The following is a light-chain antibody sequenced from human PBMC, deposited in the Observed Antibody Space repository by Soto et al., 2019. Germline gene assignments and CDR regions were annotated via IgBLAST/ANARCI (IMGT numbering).Light chain of an antibody. CDR2: GAS. V-gene: IGKV3-20*01. Sequence: EIVLTQSPGTLSLSPGERATLSCRASQSVSSSYLAWYQQKPGQAPRLLIYGASSRATGIPDRFSGSGSGTDFTLTISRLEPEDFAVYYCQQYGSSPPLTFGQGPRLELK. J-gene: IGKJ5*01. CDR1: QSVSSSY. CDR3: QQYGSSPPLT.